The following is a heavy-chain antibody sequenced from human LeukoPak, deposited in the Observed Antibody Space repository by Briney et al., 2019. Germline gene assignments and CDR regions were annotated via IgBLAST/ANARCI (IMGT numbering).Heavy chain of an antibody. J-gene: IGHJ5*02. CDR3: ARRGIVGYCSGGSCYLGKSNWFDP. Sequence: SETLSLTCAVYGGSFSGYYWSWIRQPPGKGLEWIGEINHSGSTNYNPSLKSRVTISVDTSKDQFSLKLSSVTAADTAVYYCARRGIVGYCSGGSCYLGKSNWFDPWGQGTLVTVSS. D-gene: IGHD2-15*01. V-gene: IGHV4-34*01. CDR2: INHSGST. CDR1: GGSFSGYY.